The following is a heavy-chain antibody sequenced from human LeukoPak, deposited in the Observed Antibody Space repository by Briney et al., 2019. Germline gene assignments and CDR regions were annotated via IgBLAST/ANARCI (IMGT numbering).Heavy chain of an antibody. Sequence: GGSLRLSCAASGFTFSSQAMSWVRQAPGKGLEWLSGISESGDATFNIDSVKGRFTISRDNSKNTLYLQMDSLRAEDTAVYYCAKDPEFWGQGILVTVSS. J-gene: IGHJ4*02. D-gene: IGHD3-10*01. CDR2: ISESGDAT. CDR3: AKDPEF. V-gene: IGHV3-23*01. CDR1: GFTFSSQA.